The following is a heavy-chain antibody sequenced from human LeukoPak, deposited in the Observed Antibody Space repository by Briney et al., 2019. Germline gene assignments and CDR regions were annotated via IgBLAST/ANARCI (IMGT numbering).Heavy chain of an antibody. CDR1: GGTFSSYA. CDR3: AREGTGNYYGSESYEVNAFDI. CDR2: IIPILGIA. J-gene: IGHJ3*02. V-gene: IGHV1-69*04. D-gene: IGHD3-10*01. Sequence: AVKVSCKASGGTFSSYAISWVRQAPGQGLEWMGRIIPILGIANYAQKFQGRVTITADKSTSTAYMELSSLRSEDTAVYYCAREGTGNYYGSESYEVNAFDIWGQGTMVTVSS.